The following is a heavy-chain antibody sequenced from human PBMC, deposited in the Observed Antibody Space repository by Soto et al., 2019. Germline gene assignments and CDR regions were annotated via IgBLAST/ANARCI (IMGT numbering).Heavy chain of an antibody. V-gene: IGHV3-23*01. J-gene: IGHJ5*02. CDR2: ISGSGGST. CDR1: GFTFSSYA. Sequence: GGSLRLSCAASGFTFSSYAMSWVRQAPGKGLEWVSAISGSGGSTYYADSVKGRFTISRDNSKNTLYLQMNSLRAEDTAVYYCAKKPTLLWFGESAGSAPWGQGTLVTVSS. CDR3: AKKPTLLWFGESAGSAP. D-gene: IGHD3-10*01.